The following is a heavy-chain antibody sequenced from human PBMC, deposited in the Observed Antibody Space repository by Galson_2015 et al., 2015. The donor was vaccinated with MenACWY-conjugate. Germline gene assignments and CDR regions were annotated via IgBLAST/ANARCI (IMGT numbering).Heavy chain of an antibody. Sequence: SLRLSCAASGFTFSDYDMSWIRQAPGKGLEWVSYISSGGSSINHAEFVKGRFTISRDNAKNSQYLQMNSLRAEDTAMYYCAREPTYSGSFGWFDPWGQGTLVTVSS. V-gene: IGHV3-11*01. CDR1: GFTFSDYD. CDR3: AREPTYSGSFGWFDP. J-gene: IGHJ5*02. D-gene: IGHD1-26*01. CDR2: ISSGGSSI.